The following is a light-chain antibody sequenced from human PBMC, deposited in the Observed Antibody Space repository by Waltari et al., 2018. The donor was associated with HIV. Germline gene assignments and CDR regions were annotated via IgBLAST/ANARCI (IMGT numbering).Light chain of an antibody. CDR3: QSYDSSLSDVV. CDR1: SSNIGAGYD. CDR2: GNS. J-gene: IGLJ2*01. Sequence: QSVLTQPPSVSGAPGQRVTISCTGSSSNIGAGYDVHWYQPLPGTAPKLLIYGNSKRPAGGPDRFSGSKTGTSASLSITGLQAEDEAYYYCQSYDSSLSDVVFGGGTKLTVL. V-gene: IGLV1-40*01.